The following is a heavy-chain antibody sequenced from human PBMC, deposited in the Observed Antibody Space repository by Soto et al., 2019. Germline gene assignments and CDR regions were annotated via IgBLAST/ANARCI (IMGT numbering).Heavy chain of an antibody. V-gene: IGHV3-23*01. CDR2: ISGSGGST. Sequence: PGGSLRLSCAASGFTFSSYAMNWVRQAPGKGLEWVSAISGSGGSTYYADSVKGRFTISRDNSKNTLYLQMNSLRAEDTAVYYCASQIRVEQDVWGKGTTVTVSS. CDR3: ASQIRVEQDV. CDR1: GFTFSSYA. J-gene: IGHJ6*04.